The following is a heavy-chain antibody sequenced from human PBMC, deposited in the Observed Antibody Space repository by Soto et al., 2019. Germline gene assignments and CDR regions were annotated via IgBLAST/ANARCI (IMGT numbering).Heavy chain of an antibody. CDR3: ARGEAAPGDFGSMDV. Sequence: QVQLVQSGAEVKKPGSSVKVSCRASGGHYDRFALSWLRQAHGQGLEWMVGTITFLSATTYAHKFQGRVTIPADASASTLYLGLRSLTSDDTAVYYCARGEAAPGDFGSMDVWGHGTSVTVSS. V-gene: IGHV1-69*01. CDR2: TITFLSAT. J-gene: IGHJ6*02. D-gene: IGHD4-17*01. CDR1: GGHYDRFA.